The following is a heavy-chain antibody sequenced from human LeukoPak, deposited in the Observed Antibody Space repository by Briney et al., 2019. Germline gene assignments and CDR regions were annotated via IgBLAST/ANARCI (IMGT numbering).Heavy chain of an antibody. CDR2: INWNSGSI. Sequence: GRSLRLSCAASGFTFVDYAMHWVRQAPGKGLEWVSGINWNSGSIGYADSVKGRFTISRDNAKNSLYLQMNSLRAEDTALYYCAKGRGYSYGYLADYWGQGTLVTVSS. CDR3: AKGRGYSYGYLADY. D-gene: IGHD5-18*01. V-gene: IGHV3-9*01. J-gene: IGHJ4*02. CDR1: GFTFVDYA.